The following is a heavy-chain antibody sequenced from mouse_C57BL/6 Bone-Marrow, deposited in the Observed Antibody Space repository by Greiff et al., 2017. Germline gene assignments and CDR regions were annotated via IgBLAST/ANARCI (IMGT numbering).Heavy chain of an antibody. CDR1: GYTFTSYT. V-gene: IGHV1-4*01. D-gene: IGHD2-4*01. CDR3: ARRDYDVYAMDY. Sequence: VQLQQSGAELARPGASVKMSCKASGYTFTSYTMHWVKQRPGQGLEWIGYINPSSGYTKYNQKFKDKATLTADKSSSTAYMQLSSLTSEDSAVYYCARRDYDVYAMDYWGQGTSVTVSS. CDR2: INPSSGYT. J-gene: IGHJ4*01.